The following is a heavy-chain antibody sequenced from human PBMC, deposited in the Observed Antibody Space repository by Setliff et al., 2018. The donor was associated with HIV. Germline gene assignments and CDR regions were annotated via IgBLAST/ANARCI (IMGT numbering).Heavy chain of an antibody. J-gene: IGHJ5*02. D-gene: IGHD3-22*01. V-gene: IGHV3-48*01. CDR3: ARGYCDTSGCLRGGDVS. CDR2: ISSSSSTI. Sequence: GGSLRLSCAASGFTFSSYSMNWVRQAPGKGLEWVSYISSSSSTIYYADSVKGRFTISRDNAKNSLYLQMNSLRTEDTAVYYCARGYCDTSGCLRGGDVSWGQGTLVTVSS. CDR1: GFTFSSYS.